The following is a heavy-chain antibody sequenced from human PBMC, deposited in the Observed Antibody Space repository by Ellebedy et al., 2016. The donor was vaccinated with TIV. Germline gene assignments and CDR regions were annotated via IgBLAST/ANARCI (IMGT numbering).Heavy chain of an antibody. CDR2: INHSGRT. CDR1: GGSFSGYY. Sequence: MPGGSLRLSCAVYGGSFSGYYWSWIRQPPGKGLEWIGEINHSGRTNYNPSLKSRVTISLDTSKNHFSLNMSSVTAADTAVYYCARVGNTAMVPWGQGTMVTVSS. CDR3: ARVGNTAMVP. D-gene: IGHD5-18*01. J-gene: IGHJ3*01. V-gene: IGHV4-34*01.